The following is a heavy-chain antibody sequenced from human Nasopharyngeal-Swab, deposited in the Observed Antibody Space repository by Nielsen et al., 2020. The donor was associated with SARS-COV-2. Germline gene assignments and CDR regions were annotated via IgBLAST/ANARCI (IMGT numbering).Heavy chain of an antibody. CDR2: IKGKTDGGTT. Sequence: GESLKISCAASGFTFSNAWMSWVRQAPGKGLEWVGRIKGKTDGGTTDYAAPVKGRFTISRDDSKNTLYLQMNSLKTEDTAVYYCTLSIAARPDYWGQGTLVTVSS. CDR1: GFTFSNAW. J-gene: IGHJ4*02. V-gene: IGHV3-15*01. D-gene: IGHD6-6*01. CDR3: TLSIAARPDY.